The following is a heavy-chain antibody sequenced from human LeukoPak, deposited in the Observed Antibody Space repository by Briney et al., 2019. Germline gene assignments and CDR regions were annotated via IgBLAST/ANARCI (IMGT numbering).Heavy chain of an antibody. CDR2: IYYSGDT. CDR1: GGSISSRSYY. V-gene: IGHV4-39*07. CDR3: ANAGDGTDAFDI. Sequence: PSETLSLTCTDSGGSISSRSYYWGWVRQPPGKGLEWIANIYYSGDTYYNPSLKSRVTISVDTSRNQFSLKLSSVTAADTAVYYCANAGDGTDAFDIWGQGTMVTVSS. J-gene: IGHJ3*02. D-gene: IGHD6-19*01.